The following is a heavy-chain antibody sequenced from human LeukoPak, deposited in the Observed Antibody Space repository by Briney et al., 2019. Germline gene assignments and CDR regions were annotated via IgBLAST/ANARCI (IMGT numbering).Heavy chain of an antibody. Sequence: ASVKVSCKASGYTFSNYDISWVRQATDKGLKGLGWMNPENGVTGYTQKFQGRVTLTRDTSINTAYMELVSLRSEDTAVYFCARAVRHQLLSDNWGQGTLVFVSS. D-gene: IGHD2-2*01. CDR1: GYTFSNYD. J-gene: IGHJ4*02. V-gene: IGHV1-8*01. CDR3: ARAVRHQLLSDN. CDR2: MNPENGVT.